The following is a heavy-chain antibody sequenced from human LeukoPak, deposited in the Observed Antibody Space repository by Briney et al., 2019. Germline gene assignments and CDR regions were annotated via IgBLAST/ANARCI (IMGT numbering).Heavy chain of an antibody. CDR2: IYYSGST. V-gene: IGHV4-61*05. CDR3: ARSPDYYGSGRRYYYGMDV. D-gene: IGHD3-10*01. Sequence: SETLSLTCTVSGGSISSSSYYWGWIRQPPGKGLEWIGYIYYSGSTNYNPSLKSRVTISVDTSKNQFSLKLSSVTAADTAVYYCARSPDYYGSGRRYYYGMDVWGQGTTVTVSS. J-gene: IGHJ6*02. CDR1: GGSISSSSYY.